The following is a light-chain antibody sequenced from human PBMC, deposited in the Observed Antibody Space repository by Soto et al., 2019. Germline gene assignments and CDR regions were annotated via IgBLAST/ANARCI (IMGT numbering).Light chain of an antibody. CDR1: QGISSY. CDR3: QQLNSYPFT. J-gene: IGKJ4*01. CDR2: AAS. Sequence: DIQLTQSPSFLSASVGDRVTITCRASQGISSYLAWYQQKPGKAPKLLIYAASTLQSGVPSRFSGSGSGTEFPLTISSLQPEDFATYCCQQLNSYPFTFGGGTKVEIK. V-gene: IGKV1-9*01.